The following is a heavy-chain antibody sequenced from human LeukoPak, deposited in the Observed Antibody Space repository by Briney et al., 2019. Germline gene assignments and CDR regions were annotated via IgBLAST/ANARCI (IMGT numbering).Heavy chain of an antibody. CDR2: IIPMFGAA. V-gene: IGHV1-69*13. CDR3: GRGDSSSSVYYYYMDV. CDR1: GGAFRSYA. D-gene: IGHD6-6*01. J-gene: IGHJ6*03. Sequence: SDRVSCKVSGGAFRSYAISWVPQAPGEGLEWMGGIIPMFGAANYAPKFRDTVTINPDDSTSTAYMQLSSLRSEDTAMYHCGRGDSSSSVYYYYMDVWGKGTTVTVSS.